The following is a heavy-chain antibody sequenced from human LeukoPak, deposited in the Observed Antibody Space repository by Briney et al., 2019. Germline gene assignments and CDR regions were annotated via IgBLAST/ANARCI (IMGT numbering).Heavy chain of an antibody. CDR1: GLTFSSYG. CDR3: AKDPNGDYLGAFDS. Sequence: GGTLRLSCAASGLTFSSYGMTWVRQAPGKGLEWVSAITGTGGGTFYAHAVKGRFTISRGNSKNTLYLQMNSLRAEDTAVYYCAKDPNGDYLGAFDSWGQGTLVTVSS. V-gene: IGHV3-23*01. J-gene: IGHJ4*02. D-gene: IGHD4-17*01. CDR2: ITGTGGGT.